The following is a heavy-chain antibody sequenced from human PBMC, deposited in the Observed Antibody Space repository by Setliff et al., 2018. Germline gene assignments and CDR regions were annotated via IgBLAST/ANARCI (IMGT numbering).Heavy chain of an antibody. V-gene: IGHV4-31*03. CDR3: ARNPDYLQYSFDL. Sequence: SETLSLTCTVSGGSISSGGYYWSWIRQHPGKGLEWIGYIYYSGSTSYYNPSLKSRFTITVDTSKDQFSLKVISMTAADTALYYCARNPDYLQYSFDLWGRGTLVTVSS. D-gene: IGHD6-6*01. J-gene: IGHJ2*01. CDR1: GGSISSGGYY. CDR2: IYYSGSTS.